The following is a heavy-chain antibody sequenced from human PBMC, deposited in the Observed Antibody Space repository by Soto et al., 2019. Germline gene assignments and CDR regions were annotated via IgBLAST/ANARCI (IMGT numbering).Heavy chain of an antibody. Sequence: QVQLVQSGAEVKKPGASVKVSCKASGYTFTSYDINWVRQATGQGLEWMGWMNPNSGNTGYAQQFQGRVTMTRNTSLSTAYMELSSLRSEDTAVYYCARRNYNWNYSYGMDVWGQGTTVTVSS. CDR1: GYTFTSYD. D-gene: IGHD1-20*01. J-gene: IGHJ6*02. V-gene: IGHV1-8*01. CDR3: ARRNYNWNYSYGMDV. CDR2: MNPNSGNT.